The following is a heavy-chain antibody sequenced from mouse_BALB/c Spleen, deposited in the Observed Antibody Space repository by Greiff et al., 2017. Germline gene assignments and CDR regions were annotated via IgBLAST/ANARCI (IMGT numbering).Heavy chain of an antibody. CDR1: GFSLSTSGMG. CDR3: ARKYGNYNDY. D-gene: IGHD2-10*02. Sequence: QVTLKESGPGILQPSQTLSLTCSFSGFSLSTSGMGVSWIRQPSGKGLEWLAHIYWDDDKRYNPSLKSRLTISKDTSRNQVFLKITSVDTADTATYYCARKYGNYNDYWGQGTTLTVSS. CDR2: IYWDDDK. J-gene: IGHJ2*01. V-gene: IGHV8-12*01.